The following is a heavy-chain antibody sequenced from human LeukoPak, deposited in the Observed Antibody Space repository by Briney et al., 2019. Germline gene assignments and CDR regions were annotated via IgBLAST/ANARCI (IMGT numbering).Heavy chain of an antibody. CDR1: GGSISSYY. CDR2: INTSGST. V-gene: IGHV4-4*07. CDR3: AREGGDPRWLDP. D-gene: IGHD6-25*01. Sequence: PSETLSLTCTVSGGSISSYYWTWIRQSAGKRLEWIGRINTSGSTNYNPSLRGRVTMSVNTSKNQFSLNLTSVTAADTAVYSCAREGGDPRWLDPWGQGTLVTVSS. J-gene: IGHJ5*02.